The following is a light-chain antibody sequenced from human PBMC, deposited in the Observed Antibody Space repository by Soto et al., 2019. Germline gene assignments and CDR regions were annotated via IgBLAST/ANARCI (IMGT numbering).Light chain of an antibody. CDR2: AAS. CDR1: QAISNY. Sequence: IQLTQSPSSLSASVGDRVTITCRASQAISNYLAWYQQRPGKAPNIVIYAASTLQSGVPSRFSGSGSGTDFTLNISSLQPEDFATYYCHQFKSYPYTFGQGTKLEIK. J-gene: IGKJ2*01. V-gene: IGKV1-9*01. CDR3: HQFKSYPYT.